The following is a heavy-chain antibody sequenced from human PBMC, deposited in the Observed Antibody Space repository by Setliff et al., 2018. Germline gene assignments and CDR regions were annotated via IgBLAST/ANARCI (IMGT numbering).Heavy chain of an antibody. CDR1: GFAFASYN. CDR2: LSSANNYI. CDR3: ARDVRGILSLHDFDS. Sequence: GGSLRLSCAASGFAFASYNMIWVRQAPGKGLEWVSSLSSANNYIVYADSVKGRFTISRDNAKPSLYLQMDSLRAEDTAVYYCARDVRGILSLHDFDSWGQGTLVTVSS. J-gene: IGHJ4*02. D-gene: IGHD2-15*01. V-gene: IGHV3-21*01.